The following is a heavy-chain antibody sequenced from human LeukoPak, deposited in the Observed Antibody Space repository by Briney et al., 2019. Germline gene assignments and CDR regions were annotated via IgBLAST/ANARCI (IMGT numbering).Heavy chain of an antibody. Sequence: SSETLSLTCTVSGGSISSYYWSWIRQPAGKGLEWIGRIYTSGSTNYNPSLKSRVTMSVDTSKNQFSLKLSSVTAADTAVYYCARMGCYGSGRGEDYWGQGTLVTVSS. J-gene: IGHJ4*02. CDR1: GGSISSYY. V-gene: IGHV4-4*07. CDR2: IYTSGST. D-gene: IGHD3-10*01. CDR3: ARMGCYGSGRGEDY.